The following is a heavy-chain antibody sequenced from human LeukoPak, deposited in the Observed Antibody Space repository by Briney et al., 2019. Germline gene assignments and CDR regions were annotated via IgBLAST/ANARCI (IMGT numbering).Heavy chain of an antibody. CDR2: IYTSGST. V-gene: IGHV4-4*07. J-gene: IGHJ3*02. Sequence: SETLSLTCTVSGGSISSYYWSWIRQPPGKGLEWIGRIYTSGSTNYNPSLKSRVTMSVDTSKNQFSLKLSSVTAADTAVYYCARFAYYYDTNAFDIWGQGTMVTVSS. D-gene: IGHD3-22*01. CDR3: ARFAYYYDTNAFDI. CDR1: GGSISSYY.